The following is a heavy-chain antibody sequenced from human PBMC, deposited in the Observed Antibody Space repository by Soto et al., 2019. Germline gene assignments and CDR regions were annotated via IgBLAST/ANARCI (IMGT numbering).Heavy chain of an antibody. CDR3: ARDGLYYYDSGTYYRVGNYFDY. D-gene: IGHD3-10*01. J-gene: IGHJ4*01. Sequence: SETLSLTCTVSGGSISSGGYYWSWIRQHPGKGLEWIGTIYSHGNTYSNPSLKSRVTVSVDKSKNQFSLNLRSVTAADTAVYYCARDGLYYYDSGTYYRVGNYFDYWGHGTLVTVSS. CDR1: GGSISSGGYY. CDR2: IYSHGNT. V-gene: IGHV4-39*07.